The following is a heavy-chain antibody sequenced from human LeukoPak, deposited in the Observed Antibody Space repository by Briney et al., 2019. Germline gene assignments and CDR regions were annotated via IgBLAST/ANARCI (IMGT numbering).Heavy chain of an antibody. J-gene: IGHJ4*02. Sequence: SETLSLTCTVSGGSISSYYWSWIRQPPGKGLEWIGEINHSGSTNYNPSLKSRVTISVDTSKNQFSLKLSSVTAADTAVYYCARPSLRYFDWLPRSHYFDYWGQGTLVTVSS. D-gene: IGHD3-9*01. CDR1: GGSISSYY. V-gene: IGHV4-34*01. CDR2: INHSGST. CDR3: ARPSLRYFDWLPRSHYFDY.